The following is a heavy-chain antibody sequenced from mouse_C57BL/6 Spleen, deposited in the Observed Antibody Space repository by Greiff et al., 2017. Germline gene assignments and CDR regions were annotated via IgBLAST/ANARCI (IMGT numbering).Heavy chain of an antibody. Sequence: QVQLQQSGPELVKPGASVKLSCKASGYTFTSYDINWVKQRPGQGLEWIGWIYPRDGSTKYNEKFKGKATLTVDTSSSTAYMELHSLTSEASAVYVCARKGGYYSNSFAYWGQGTLVTVSA. V-gene: IGHV1-85*01. CDR2: IYPRDGST. D-gene: IGHD2-5*01. J-gene: IGHJ3*01. CDR1: GYTFTSYD. CDR3: ARKGGYYSNSFAY.